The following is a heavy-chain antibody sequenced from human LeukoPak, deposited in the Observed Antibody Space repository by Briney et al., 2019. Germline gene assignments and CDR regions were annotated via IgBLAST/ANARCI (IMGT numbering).Heavy chain of an antibody. V-gene: IGHV3-30*04. J-gene: IGHJ6*04. CDR1: GLTFSNYA. D-gene: IGHD2-2*01. CDR2: ISYDGSNK. CDR3: ARGCGRSSTSCYYGMDV. Sequence: GGSLRLSCAASGLTFSNYAMHWVRQAPGKGLEWVAVISYDGSNKYYADSVKGRFTISRDNSKNTLYLQMNSLRAEDTAVYYCARGCGRSSTSCYYGMDVWGKGTTVTVSS.